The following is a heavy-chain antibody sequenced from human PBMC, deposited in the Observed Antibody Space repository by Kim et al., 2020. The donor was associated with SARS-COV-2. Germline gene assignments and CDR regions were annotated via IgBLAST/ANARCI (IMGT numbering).Heavy chain of an antibody. CDR2: IIPIFGTA. CDR3: ARAEFSYYDFWSGYAQDYYYGMDV. D-gene: IGHD3-3*01. Sequence: SVKVSCKASGGTFSSYAISWVRQAPGQGLEWMGGIIPIFGTANYAQKFQGRVTITADESTSTAYMELSSLRSEDTAVYYCARAEFSYYDFWSGYAQDYYYGMDVWGQGTTVTVSS. J-gene: IGHJ6*02. V-gene: IGHV1-69*13. CDR1: GGTFSSYA.